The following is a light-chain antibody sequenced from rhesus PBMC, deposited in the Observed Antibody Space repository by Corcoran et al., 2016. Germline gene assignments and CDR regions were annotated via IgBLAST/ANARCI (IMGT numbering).Light chain of an antibody. CDR1: QGISRW. V-gene: IGKV1-18*01. CDR3: QHYYPYPYT. CDR2: ASY. Sequence: DIQMTQSPSSLSASVGDRVTITCQASQGISRWLAWYQQKPGKAPKLLIYASYCLQSGAPSRVSGSVARTAFTLTISTLQPGDFATYYCQHYYPYPYTFGQETKVEIE. J-gene: IGKJ2*01.